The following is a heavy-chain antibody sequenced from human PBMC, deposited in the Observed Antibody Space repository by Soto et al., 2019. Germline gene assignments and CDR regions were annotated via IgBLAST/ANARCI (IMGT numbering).Heavy chain of an antibody. CDR1: GGSISSGGYY. J-gene: IGHJ4*02. D-gene: IGHD3-9*01. Sequence: QVQLQESGPGLVKPSQTLSLTCTVSGGSISSGGYYWSWIRQHPGKGLEWIGYIYYSGSTYYNPSLKSRVTISVDTSKNQFSLKLSSVTAADTAVYYCASSYYDILTGYYKAFDYWGQGTLVTVSS. CDR2: IYYSGST. CDR3: ASSYYDILTGYYKAFDY. V-gene: IGHV4-31*03.